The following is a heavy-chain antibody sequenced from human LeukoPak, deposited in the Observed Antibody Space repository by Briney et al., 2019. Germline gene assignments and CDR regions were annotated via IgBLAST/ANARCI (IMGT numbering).Heavy chain of an antibody. J-gene: IGHJ4*02. V-gene: IGHV3-15*01. CDR3: TTDRGSYIDY. CDR2: IRDKNDGGTT. D-gene: IGHD1-26*01. CDR1: GFTFSNAW. Sequence: GGSLRLSCEASGFTFSNAWMTWVRQGPGKGLEWVGRIRDKNDGGTTDYAAPVNGRFTIPRDDSKNTLYLQMNSLKTEDTGVYYCTTDRGSYIDYWGQGTLVTVSS.